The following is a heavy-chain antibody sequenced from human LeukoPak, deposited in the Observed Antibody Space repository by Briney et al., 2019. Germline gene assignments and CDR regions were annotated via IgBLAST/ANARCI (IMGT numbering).Heavy chain of an antibody. Sequence: ASVKVSCKASGYTFIRYGISWVRRAPGQGLEWMGWISPYNGNTNYAQRLQGRVLMTTDTSTSTAYMELRSLRSDDTAVYYCARDPCTGGSCHDAFDMWGQGTMVTVSS. CDR2: ISPYNGNT. CDR3: ARDPCTGGSCHDAFDM. CDR1: GYTFIRYG. J-gene: IGHJ3*02. V-gene: IGHV1-18*01. D-gene: IGHD2-15*01.